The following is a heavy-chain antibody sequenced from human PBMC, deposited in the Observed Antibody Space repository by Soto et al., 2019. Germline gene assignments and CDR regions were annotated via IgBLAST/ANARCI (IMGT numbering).Heavy chain of an antibody. CDR2: ISGSGGST. CDR3: AKDPDYDYIWGSYRFDY. V-gene: IGHV3-23*01. J-gene: IGHJ4*02. D-gene: IGHD3-16*02. CDR1: GFTFSSYA. Sequence: GESLKISCAASGFTFSSYAMSWVRQAPGKGLEWVSAISGSGGSTYYADSVKGRFTISRDNSKNTLYLQMNSLRAEDTAVYYCAKDPDYDYIWGSYRFDYWGQGTLVTVSS.